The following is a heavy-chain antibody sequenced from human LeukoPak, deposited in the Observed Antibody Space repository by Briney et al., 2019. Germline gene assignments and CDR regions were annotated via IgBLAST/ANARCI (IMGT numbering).Heavy chain of an antibody. Sequence: GGSLRLSCAASGFTVSDYAMSWVRQAPGKGLEWVSAISGSGSYTDYADSVKGRFTISRDNSKNTLFLQMGSLRAEDMAVYYCARVGDLNFYDFWGQGTLVIVSS. J-gene: IGHJ4*02. CDR3: ARVGDLNFYDF. CDR2: ISGSGSYT. CDR1: GFTVSDYA. D-gene: IGHD1-20*01. V-gene: IGHV3-23*01.